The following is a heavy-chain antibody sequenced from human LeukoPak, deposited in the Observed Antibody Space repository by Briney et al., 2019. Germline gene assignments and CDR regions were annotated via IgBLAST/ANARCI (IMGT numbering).Heavy chain of an antibody. D-gene: IGHD3-10*01. Sequence: ASVKVSCKASGYSFTGHYMHWVRQAPGQGLEWMGWINPKSGGTKYAQKFQGRVTMTRETSISTAYMELSSLRSEDTAVYYCARDRLAYYYGSGSYSSSDFDYWGQGTLVTVSS. J-gene: IGHJ4*02. CDR3: ARDRLAYYYGSGSYSSSDFDY. V-gene: IGHV1-2*02. CDR1: GYSFTGHY. CDR2: INPKSGGT.